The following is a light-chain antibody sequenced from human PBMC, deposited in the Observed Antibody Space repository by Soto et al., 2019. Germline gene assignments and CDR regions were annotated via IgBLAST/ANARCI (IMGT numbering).Light chain of an antibody. V-gene: IGKV3-20*01. CDR2: DAV. J-gene: IGKJ2*01. CDR1: QSVSSS. Sequence: EIVLTQSTGTLSLSPGERATLSCRASQSVSSSLAWYQQKPGQAPRLLIYDAVRRATGIPDRFSGSGSGTDFTLTISRLEPEDFAVYFCHQYGSSLGTFGQGTKVDI. CDR3: HQYGSSLGT.